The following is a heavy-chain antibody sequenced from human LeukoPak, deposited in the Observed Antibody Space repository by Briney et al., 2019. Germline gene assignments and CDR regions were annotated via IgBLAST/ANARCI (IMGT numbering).Heavy chain of an antibody. J-gene: IGHJ3*02. V-gene: IGHV4-30-4*01. D-gene: IGHD2-15*01. CDR3: ARDYQYCSGGSCYSASVDNDAFDI. CDR1: GGSISSGDYY. CDR2: IYYSGST. Sequence: PSETLSLTCTVSGGSISSGDYYWSWIRQPPGKGLEWIGYIYYSGSTYYNPSLKSRVTISVDTSKNQFSLKLSSVTAADTAVYYCARDYQYCSGGSCYSASVDNDAFDIWGQGTMVTVSS.